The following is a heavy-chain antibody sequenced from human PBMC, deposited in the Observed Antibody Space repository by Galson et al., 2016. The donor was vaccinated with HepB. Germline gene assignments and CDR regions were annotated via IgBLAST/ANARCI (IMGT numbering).Heavy chain of an antibody. CDR3: ARRQPQLVRHLNYYGVDV. CDR1: GGSFSDYS. Sequence: LSLTCAVNGGSFSDYSWIWIRQPPGKGLEWIGEINHSGSANYNPSLKSRVTLSVDMSQNQFSLNLTSLPAADTAVYFCARRQPQLVRHLNYYGVDVWGQGTTVTVAS. CDR2: INHSGSA. V-gene: IGHV4-34*01. D-gene: IGHD1-14*01. J-gene: IGHJ6*02.